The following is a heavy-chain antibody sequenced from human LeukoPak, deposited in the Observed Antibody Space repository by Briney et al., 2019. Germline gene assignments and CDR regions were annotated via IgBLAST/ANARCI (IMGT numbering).Heavy chain of an antibody. J-gene: IGHJ4*02. V-gene: IGHV3-30*02. CDR1: GFTFSNYG. CDR2: IRYDGNNK. Sequence: GGSLRLSCGASGFTFSNYGMLWVRQAPGKGLEWVSFIRYDGNNKLYADSVKGRFTISRDNSKNTVYLQMNSLRAEDTAVYYCARGRGYYDSSPWIYYFDYWGQGTLVTVSS. CDR3: ARGRGYYDSSPWIYYFDY. D-gene: IGHD3-22*01.